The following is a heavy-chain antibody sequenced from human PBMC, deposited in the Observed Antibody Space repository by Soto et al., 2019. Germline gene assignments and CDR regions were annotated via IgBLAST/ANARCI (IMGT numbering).Heavy chain of an antibody. CDR3: AWIGTLDWIDDY. V-gene: IGHV1-69*12. CDR1: GGTFRSYV. J-gene: IGHJ4*02. D-gene: IGHD1-1*01. Sequence: QVQLVQSGAEVKKPGSSVKVSCKASGGTFRSYVTSWVRQAPGQGLEWLGGIIPMYGTTYYAQTFQGRVTISADESTSSAFMELSSLRSEDTAVYYCAWIGTLDWIDDYWGQGNLVTVSS. CDR2: IIPMYGTT.